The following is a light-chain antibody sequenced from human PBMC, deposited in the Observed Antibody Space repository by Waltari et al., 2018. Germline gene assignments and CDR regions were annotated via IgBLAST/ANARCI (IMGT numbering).Light chain of an antibody. CDR3: CSYAGTSYV. CDR2: WVS. CDR1: SSDVGNYNL. J-gene: IGLJ1*01. Sequence: QSALTQPASVSGSPGQSITISCTGTSSDVGNYNLVAWYQQHPDKAPKLMIYWVSKRPSVVSNRFSGSKSGNTAPLTISGLQAEDESDYYCCSYAGTSYVFGTGTKVTVL. V-gene: IGLV2-23*02.